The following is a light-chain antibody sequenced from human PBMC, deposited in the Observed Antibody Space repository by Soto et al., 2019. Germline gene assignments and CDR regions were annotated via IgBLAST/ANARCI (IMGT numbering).Light chain of an antibody. V-gene: IGKV1-39*01. J-gene: IGKJ5*01. CDR2: AAS. CDR1: QSISSY. CDR3: PQSYSTLLT. Sequence: DIQMTQSPSSLSASVGDRVTITCRASQSISSYLNWYQQKPGKAPKILLYAASSLQSGVPSRFSGSGSGTDFPPTISSLQPEDFATYYCPQSYSTLLTFGQGTPLEIK.